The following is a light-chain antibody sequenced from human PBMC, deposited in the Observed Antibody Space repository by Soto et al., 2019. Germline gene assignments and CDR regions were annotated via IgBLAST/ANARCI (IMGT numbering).Light chain of an antibody. CDR3: VLYMGCGSVG. Sequence: QTVVTQEPSFSVSPGGTVTLTCGLNSGSVSTNYYSSWYQQTPGQAPRTLIYNTNTRPSGVPHRFSGSILGNKAALTITGAQADDESDDYCVLYMGCGSVGFGGVTKVTVL. J-gene: IGLJ2*01. V-gene: IGLV8-61*01. CDR2: NTN. CDR1: SGSVSTNYY.